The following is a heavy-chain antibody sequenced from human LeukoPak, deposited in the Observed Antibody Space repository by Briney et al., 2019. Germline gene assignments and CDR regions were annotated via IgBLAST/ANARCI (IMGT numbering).Heavy chain of an antibody. Sequence: ASVKVSCKASGYTFTDYYINWGRQVPGQGLEWMGWITPNSGGTNYAQKFQGRVTMTRDTSISTVYMELSRLRSDDTAVYYCARENLGYGMDVWGQGTTVTVSS. J-gene: IGHJ6*02. CDR1: GYTFTDYY. CDR2: ITPNSGGT. D-gene: IGHD7-27*01. V-gene: IGHV1-2*02. CDR3: ARENLGYGMDV.